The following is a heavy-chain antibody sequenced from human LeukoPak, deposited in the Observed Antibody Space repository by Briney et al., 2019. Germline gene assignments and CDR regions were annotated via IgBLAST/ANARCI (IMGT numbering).Heavy chain of an antibody. CDR1: GFTVSSNY. CDR2: IYSDGFP. J-gene: IGHJ4*02. D-gene: IGHD3-9*01. CDR3: ARGSTYYDILTGYSPFDY. V-gene: IGHV3-66*01. Sequence: GGSLRLSCAASGFTVSSNYMNWVRQAPGKGLEWVSLIYSDGFPYYADSVKGRFTISRDNSTNTLYLQMNSLRAEDTAVYFCARGSTYYDILTGYSPFDYWGQGTLVTVSS.